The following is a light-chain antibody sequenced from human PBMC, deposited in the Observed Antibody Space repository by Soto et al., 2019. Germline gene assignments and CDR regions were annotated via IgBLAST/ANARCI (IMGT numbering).Light chain of an antibody. CDR3: SSYTTTGTQV. CDR1: SSNVGNYNF. Sequence: QSALTQPASVSGSPGQSITISCTGTSSNVGNYNFVSWYQQHPGKVPKLLIHDVSKRPSGISARFSGSKSGNTASLTISGLQAEDEADYYCSSYTTTGTQVFGTGTKLTVL. CDR2: DVS. V-gene: IGLV2-14*02. J-gene: IGLJ1*01.